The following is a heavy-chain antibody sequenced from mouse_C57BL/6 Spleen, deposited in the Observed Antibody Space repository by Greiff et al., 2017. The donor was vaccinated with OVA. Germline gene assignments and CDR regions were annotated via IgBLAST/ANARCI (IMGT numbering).Heavy chain of an antibody. CDR2: IYPRDGST. J-gene: IGHJ3*01. D-gene: IGHD1-1*01. CDR3: ARTHYYGSSSFAY. CDR1: GYTFTSYD. Sequence: VKVVESGPELVKPGASVKLSCKASGYTFTSYDINWVKQRPGQGLEWIGWIYPRDGSTKYNEKFKGKATLTVDTSSSTAYMELHSLTSEDSAVYFCARTHYYGSSSFAYWGQGTLVTVSA. V-gene: IGHV1-85*01.